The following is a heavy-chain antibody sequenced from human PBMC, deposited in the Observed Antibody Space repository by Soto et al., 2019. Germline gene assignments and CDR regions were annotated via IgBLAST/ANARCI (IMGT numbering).Heavy chain of an antibody. Sequence: EVQLVESGGGLVQPGGSLRLSCVASGFTFSNYWMYWVRQAPGKGLEWVSRISSDGSSTKNADFVKGRFTISRDNAKNTLYLQMNSLSVEDMAVYYCVRVKSVFQERMDVWGQGTTVTVSS. J-gene: IGHJ6*02. CDR3: VRVKSVFQERMDV. V-gene: IGHV3-74*01. CDR1: GFTFSNYW. CDR2: ISSDGSST. D-gene: IGHD2-21*01.